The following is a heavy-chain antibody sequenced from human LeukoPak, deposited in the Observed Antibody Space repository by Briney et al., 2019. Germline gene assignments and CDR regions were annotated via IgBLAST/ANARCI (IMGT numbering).Heavy chain of an antibody. D-gene: IGHD4-17*01. Sequence: GGSLRLSCAASGFTLDDYAMHWVRQAPGKGLEWVSLLSWDGSTTYYADSVRGRFTVSRDNSKNTLYLQMNSLRAEDTAVYYCARRDHGDYGEEYWGQGTLVTVSS. CDR3: ARRDHGDYGEEY. CDR2: LSWDGSTT. V-gene: IGHV3-43D*04. CDR1: GFTLDDYA. J-gene: IGHJ4*02.